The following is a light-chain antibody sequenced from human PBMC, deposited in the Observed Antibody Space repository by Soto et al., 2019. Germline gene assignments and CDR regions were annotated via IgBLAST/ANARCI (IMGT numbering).Light chain of an antibody. Sequence: EIVMTQSPVILSVSPGERATLSCRASQNVNSDLAWYQQKPGQAPRILIYGASTRATDIPVRISGSGSGTDFTLTINGLQSEDFAXYYCQXYNKWPPLYTFGQGTKLEIK. CDR2: GAS. CDR3: QXYNKWPPLYT. V-gene: IGKV3-15*01. J-gene: IGKJ2*01. CDR1: QNVNSD.